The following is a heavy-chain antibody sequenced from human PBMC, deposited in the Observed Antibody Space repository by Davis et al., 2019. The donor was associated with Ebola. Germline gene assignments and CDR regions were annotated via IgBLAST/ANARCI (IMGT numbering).Heavy chain of an antibody. CDR2: IPYDGKDI. Sequence: PGGSLRLSCAASGFIFKTYTMHWVRQAPGKGLEWVAVIPYDGKDISYAESVRGRFTISRDNSKNTLYLQMNSLKAEDTAVYYCARDEGWDGDYVLYYYYYGMDVWGQGTTVTVSS. CDR1: GFIFKTYT. D-gene: IGHD4-17*01. J-gene: IGHJ6*02. V-gene: IGHV3-30*04. CDR3: ARDEGWDGDYVLYYYYYGMDV.